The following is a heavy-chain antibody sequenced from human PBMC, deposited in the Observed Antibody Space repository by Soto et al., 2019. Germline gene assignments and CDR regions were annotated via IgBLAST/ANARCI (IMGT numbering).Heavy chain of an antibody. J-gene: IGHJ4*02. D-gene: IGHD2-2*01. V-gene: IGHV3-30*18. CDR1: GFFISAYA. Sequence: GWSLRLSCECSGFFISAYAMHWFRQAPGKGRHWVAVTRFDGSTEYSADSERGRFTVSRDISRNTFFLPLTNLRPDATAMYYCAKDLSSNALGCGHWGQGALVTVSS. CDR2: TRFDGSTE. CDR3: AKDLSSNALGCGH.